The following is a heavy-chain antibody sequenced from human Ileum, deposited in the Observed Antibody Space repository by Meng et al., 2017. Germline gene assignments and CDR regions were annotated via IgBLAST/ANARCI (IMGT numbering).Heavy chain of an antibody. CDR3: AAIISMKVD. D-gene: IGHD3-22*01. CDR2: IAYDGSNK. CDR1: GFTFSTYD. Sequence: QVQLVESGGGLVQPGRSLRLSCAASGFTFSTYDLHWSRQAPGKGLEWVALIAYDGSNKYYADSVKGRFIISRDNSKSTLYLQMNSLRVEDTAVYYCAAIISMKVDWGQGTLVTVSS. J-gene: IGHJ4*02. V-gene: IGHV3-30-3*01.